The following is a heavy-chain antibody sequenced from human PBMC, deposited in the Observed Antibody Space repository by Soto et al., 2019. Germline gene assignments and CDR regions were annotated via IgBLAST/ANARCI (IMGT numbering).Heavy chain of an antibody. D-gene: IGHD5-12*01. J-gene: IGHJ4*02. V-gene: IGHV4-34*01. CDR3: AGGQPFRGYDLGGDFDY. CDR2: INHSGST. CDR1: GGSFSGYY. Sequence: QVQLQQWGAGLLKPSETLSLTCAVYGGSFSGYYWSWIRQPPVKGLEWIVEINHSGSTNYNPSLKCGATISVDSAKTQFSRKLSSVTAADTAVYYWAGGQPFRGYDLGGDFDYWGQGTLVTVSS.